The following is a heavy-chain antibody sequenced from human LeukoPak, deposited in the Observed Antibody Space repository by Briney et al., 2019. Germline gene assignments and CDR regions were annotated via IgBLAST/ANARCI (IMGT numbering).Heavy chain of an antibody. Sequence: SETLSLTCTVSGYSISSGYYWGWIRQPPGKGLEWIGSIYHSGSTYYNPSLKSRVTISVDTSKNQFSLKLSSVTAADTAVYYCARRPMAAAGTPLPIVYGPWGQGTLVTVSS. V-gene: IGHV4-38-2*02. CDR3: ARRPMAAAGTPLPIVYGP. J-gene: IGHJ5*02. CDR2: IYHSGST. CDR1: GYSISSGYY. D-gene: IGHD6-13*01.